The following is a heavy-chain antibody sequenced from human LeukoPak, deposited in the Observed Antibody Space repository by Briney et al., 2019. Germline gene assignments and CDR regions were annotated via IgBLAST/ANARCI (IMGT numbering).Heavy chain of an antibody. Sequence: PSETLSLTRAVSGVSISSYYYSWIRQTPGKGLEWIGYIYYSGSTNYNPSLRGRVTMSVDTSKNQVSLSLSSVTAADTAVYYCAGGVATYYYGSGSYYRVDYWGQGTLVTVSS. CDR3: AGGVATYYYGSGSYYRVDY. V-gene: IGHV4-59*01. CDR1: GVSISSYY. D-gene: IGHD3-10*01. CDR2: IYYSGST. J-gene: IGHJ4*02.